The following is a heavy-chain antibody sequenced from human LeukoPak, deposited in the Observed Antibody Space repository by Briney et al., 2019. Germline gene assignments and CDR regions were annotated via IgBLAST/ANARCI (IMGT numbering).Heavy chain of an antibody. V-gene: IGHV3-15*01. CDR3: TTDYGDYVFRSDC. J-gene: IGHJ4*02. CDR1: GFPFSKAW. CDR2: IKGKTDGGTT. D-gene: IGHD4-17*01. Sequence: GGSLRLSCAVFGSGFPFSKAWMSWVRQAPGKGLEWVGRIKGKTDGGTTDYAAPVKGRFIISRDDSKNTLYLQMNSLKTEDTAVYYCTTDYGDYVFRSDCWGQGTLVTVSS.